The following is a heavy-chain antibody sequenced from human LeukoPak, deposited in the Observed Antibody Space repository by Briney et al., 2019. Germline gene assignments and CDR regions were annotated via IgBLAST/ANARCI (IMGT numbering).Heavy chain of an antibody. CDR1: GGSISSSSYY. CDR2: IYYSGST. Sequence: PSETLSLTCTVSGGSISSSSYYWGWIRQPPGKGLEWIGSIYYSGSTYYNPSLKSRVTISVDTSKNQFSLKLSSVTAADTAVYYCASPPLPPSDYYYYMDVWGKGTTVTVSS. V-gene: IGHV4-39*01. J-gene: IGHJ6*03. CDR3: ASPPLPPSDYYYYMDV.